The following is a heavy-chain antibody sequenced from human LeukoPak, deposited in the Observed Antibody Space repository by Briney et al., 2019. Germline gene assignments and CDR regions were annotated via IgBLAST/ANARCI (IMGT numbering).Heavy chain of an antibody. V-gene: IGHV3-30-3*01. CDR2: ISYDGSNK. CDR1: GFTFSSYA. J-gene: IGHJ4*02. D-gene: IGHD6-13*01. Sequence: GRSLRLSCAASGFTFSSYAMHWVRQAPGKGLEWVAVISYDGSNKYYADSVKGRFTISRDNSKNTLYLQMNSLRAEDTAVYYCAKDDSSSWLFDYWGQGTLVTVSS. CDR3: AKDDSSSWLFDY.